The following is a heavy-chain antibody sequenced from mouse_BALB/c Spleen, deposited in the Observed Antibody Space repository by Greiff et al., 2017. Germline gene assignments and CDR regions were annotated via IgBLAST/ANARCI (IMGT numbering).Heavy chain of an antibody. J-gene: IGHJ4*01. CDR2: ISSGGSYT. CDR1: GFTFSSYG. D-gene: IGHD1-1*02. Sequence: EVKLVESGGDLVKPGGSLKLSCAASGFTFSSYGMSWVRQTPDKRLEWVATISSGGSYTYYPDSVKGRFTISRDNAKNTLYLQMSSLKSEDTAMYYCAGQGGGYVMDYGGQETSATVSS. CDR3: AGQGGGYVMDY. V-gene: IGHV5-6*01.